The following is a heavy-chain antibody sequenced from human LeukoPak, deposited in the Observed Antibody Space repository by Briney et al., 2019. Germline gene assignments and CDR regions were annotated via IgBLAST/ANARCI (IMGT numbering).Heavy chain of an antibody. D-gene: IGHD3-9*01. CDR2: IKKDGSEK. Sequence: GGSLRLSCAASGFTFSSHWMSWVRQAPGKGLEWVANIKKDGSEKYYVDAVKGRFTISRDNAKTSLYLQMNSLRAEDTAVYYCAKGGGFDWLNYYYMDVWGKGTTVIISS. CDR1: GFTFSSHW. V-gene: IGHV3-7*01. J-gene: IGHJ6*03. CDR3: AKGGGFDWLNYYYMDV.